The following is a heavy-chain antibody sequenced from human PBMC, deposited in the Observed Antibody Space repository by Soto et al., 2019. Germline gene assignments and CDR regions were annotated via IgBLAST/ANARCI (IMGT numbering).Heavy chain of an antibody. D-gene: IGHD3-22*01. CDR3: AREAHSPGLIVVVLTTLPPKDYYYGMDV. V-gene: IGHV3-48*03. Sequence: PGGSLRLSCAASGFTFSSYEMNWVRQAPGKGLEWVSYISSSGSTIYYADSVKGRFTISRDNAKNSLYLQMNSLRAEDTAVYYCAREAHSPGLIVVVLTTLPPKDYYYGMDVCGQGTTLTVS. J-gene: IGHJ6*02. CDR2: ISSSGSTI. CDR1: GFTFSSYE.